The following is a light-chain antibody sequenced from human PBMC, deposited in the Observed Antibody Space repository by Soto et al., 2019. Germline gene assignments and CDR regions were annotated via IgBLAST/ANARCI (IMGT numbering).Light chain of an antibody. CDR2: DAS. Sequence: DIQMTQSPSTLSASVGDRVTITCRASQSISNWLAWYQQKPGKAPKLLIYDASSLESGVPSRFSGSGSGTEFTLTVSSLQPDDFATYYCQQYTSFSWTFGQGTKLQVK. J-gene: IGKJ1*01. V-gene: IGKV1-5*01. CDR3: QQYTSFSWT. CDR1: QSISNW.